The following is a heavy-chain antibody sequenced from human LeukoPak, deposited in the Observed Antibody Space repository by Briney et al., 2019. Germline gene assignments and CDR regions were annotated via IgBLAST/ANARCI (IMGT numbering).Heavy chain of an antibody. CDR1: GFTFSSYS. CDR2: IYYSGST. Sequence: GSLRLSCAASGFTFSSYSMNWVRQAPGKGLEWIGSIYYSGSTYYNPSLKSRVTISVDTSKNQFSLKLSSVTAADTAVYYCARAYGGNSQYFQHWGQGTLVTVSS. J-gene: IGHJ1*01. V-gene: IGHV4-38-2*01. CDR3: ARAYGGNSQYFQH. D-gene: IGHD4-23*01.